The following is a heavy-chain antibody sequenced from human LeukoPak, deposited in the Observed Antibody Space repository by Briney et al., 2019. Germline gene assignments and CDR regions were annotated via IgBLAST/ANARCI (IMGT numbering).Heavy chain of an antibody. D-gene: IGHD5-24*01. CDR2: ISGSGDSA. J-gene: IGHJ6*03. V-gene: IGHV3-23*01. Sequence: GGSLRLSCAASGFTFSSYAMSWVRQAPGKGLEWVSTISGSGDSAYYADSVKGRFTISRDNAKNSLYLQMNSLRAEDTAVYYCARDRWLQSNYYMDVWGKGTTVTISS. CDR3: ARDRWLQSNYYMDV. CDR1: GFTFSSYA.